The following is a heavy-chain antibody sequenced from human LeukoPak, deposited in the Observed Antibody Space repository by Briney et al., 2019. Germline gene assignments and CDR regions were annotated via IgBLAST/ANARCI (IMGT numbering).Heavy chain of an antibody. Sequence: SSETLSLTCTVSGGFISSYFWSWIRQPPGKGLEWIGYIYYSGRTNYNPSLKSRVTISVDTSKNQFSLKLNSVTAADTAVYFCARHGLEMIDHWGQGTLVTVSS. CDR3: ARHGLEMIDH. CDR1: GGFISSYF. J-gene: IGHJ4*02. V-gene: IGHV4-59*08. CDR2: IYYSGRT.